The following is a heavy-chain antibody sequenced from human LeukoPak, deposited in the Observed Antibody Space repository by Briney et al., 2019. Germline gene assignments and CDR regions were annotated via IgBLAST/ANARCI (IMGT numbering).Heavy chain of an antibody. V-gene: IGHV4-39*01. Sequence: PSETLSLTCTVSGGSISSSNYNWGWIRQPPGKGLEWVGSIYYSGSTYYNPSLKSRVTISVDTSKNQFSLKLSSVTVADTAVYYCARLGDSYATDYWGQGTLVTVSS. D-gene: IGHD5-18*01. CDR2: IYYSGST. J-gene: IGHJ4*02. CDR3: ARLGDSYATDY. CDR1: GGSISSSNYN.